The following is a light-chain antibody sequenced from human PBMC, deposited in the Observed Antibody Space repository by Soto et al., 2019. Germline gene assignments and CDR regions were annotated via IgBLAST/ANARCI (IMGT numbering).Light chain of an antibody. CDR1: SSYVGGYNY. Sequence: QPAPAQPPSASGSPGQSVTISCPGTSSYVGGYNYVSWYQQHPGKAPKLMIYEVSKRPSGVPDRFSGSKSGNTASLTVSGLQAEDEADYYCSSYVGTNSYVFGTGTKVTVL. CDR2: EVS. V-gene: IGLV2-8*01. CDR3: SSYVGTNSYV. J-gene: IGLJ1*01.